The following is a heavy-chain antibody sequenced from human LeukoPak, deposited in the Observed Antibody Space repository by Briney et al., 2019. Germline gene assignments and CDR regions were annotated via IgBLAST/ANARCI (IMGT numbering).Heavy chain of an antibody. V-gene: IGHV3-9*01. CDR3: ARLYSSSWYPPWHYFDY. D-gene: IGHD6-13*01. CDR2: ISWNSGSI. CDR1: GFTFDDYA. J-gene: IGHJ4*02. Sequence: GGSLRLSCAASGFTFDDYAMHWVRQAPGKGLEWVSGISWNSGSIGYADSVKGRFTISRDNAKNSLYLQMNSLRSEDTAVYYCARLYSSSWYPPWHYFDYWGQGTLVTVSS.